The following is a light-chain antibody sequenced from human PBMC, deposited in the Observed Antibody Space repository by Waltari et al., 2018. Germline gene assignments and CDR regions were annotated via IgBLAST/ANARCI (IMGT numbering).Light chain of an antibody. J-gene: IGKJ1*01. V-gene: IGKV1-39*01. CDR2: AAT. Sequence: DIQVIQSPSSLSASVGDRVTITWRASQSISDYLNWFQVKPGRAPNLLIYAATGLQSGVPARFNGSGSGAHLTLTSSRLRPEDSASDFCQQNCRTPPTFGQGTKVEI. CDR1: QSISDY. CDR3: QQNCRTPPT.